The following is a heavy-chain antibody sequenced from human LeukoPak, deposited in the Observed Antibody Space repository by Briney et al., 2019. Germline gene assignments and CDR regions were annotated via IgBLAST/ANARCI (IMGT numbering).Heavy chain of an antibody. J-gene: IGHJ2*01. CDR2: IYYSGST. CDR1: GGSISSYY. Sequence: SETLSLTCTVSGGSISSYYWSWIRQPPGKGLEWIGYIYYSGSTNYNPSLKSRVTISVDTSKNQFSLKLSSVTAADTAVYYCARTPVDWYFDLWGRGTLVTVSS. CDR3: ARTPVDWYFDL. V-gene: IGHV4-59*08.